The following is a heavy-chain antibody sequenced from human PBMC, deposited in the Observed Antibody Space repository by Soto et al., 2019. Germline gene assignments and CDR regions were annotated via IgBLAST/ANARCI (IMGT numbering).Heavy chain of an antibody. D-gene: IGHD6-13*01. J-gene: IGHJ4*02. V-gene: IGHV3-7*01. CDR1: GLTFSSSW. CDR3: ARDWAYSSSWYPPDY. CDR2: IKEDGSAK. Sequence: EVQLVESGGGLVQPGGSLRLSCAVSGLTFSSSWMSWVRQAPGKGLEWVANIKEDGSAKYYVDSVKGRFTISRDNAKNSLYLQMNSLRAEDTAVYYCARDWAYSSSWYPPDYWGQGTLVTVSS.